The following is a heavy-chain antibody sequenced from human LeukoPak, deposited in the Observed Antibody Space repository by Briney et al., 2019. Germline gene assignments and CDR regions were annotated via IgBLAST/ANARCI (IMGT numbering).Heavy chain of an antibody. CDR3: ARYYGSGSYYNALHWFDS. J-gene: IGHJ5*01. D-gene: IGHD3-10*01. CDR1: GYSITRGYY. Sequence: SETLSLTCTVSGYSITRGYYWGWIRQPPGKGPEWIASIFHTGSTYYNPSLNSRVSISVDTSKNQFSLKLTSVTAADTAVYYCARYYGSGSYYNALHWFDSWGQGTLVTVSS. CDR2: IFHTGST. V-gene: IGHV4-38-2*02.